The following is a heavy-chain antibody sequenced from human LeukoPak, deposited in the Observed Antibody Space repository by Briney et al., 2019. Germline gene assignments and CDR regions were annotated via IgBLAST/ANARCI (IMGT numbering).Heavy chain of an antibody. CDR3: ARDNDSRVPPHCDY. Sequence: SVKVSCKASGGTFNSYAISWVRQAPGQGLEWMGGIIPIFGTTNYARKFRGRVTLTADKSTRTAYMELSSLRSEDTAVYYCARDNDSRVPPHCDYWGQGTLVTVSS. J-gene: IGHJ4*02. V-gene: IGHV1-69*06. CDR1: GGTFNSYA. CDR2: IIPIFGTT. D-gene: IGHD3-16*01.